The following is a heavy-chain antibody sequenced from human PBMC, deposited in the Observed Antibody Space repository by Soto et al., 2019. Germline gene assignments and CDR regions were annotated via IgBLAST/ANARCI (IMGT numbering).Heavy chain of an antibody. CDR3: ARRAYDFWSGYYSDYYYGMDV. CDR2: IYYSGST. D-gene: IGHD3-3*01. J-gene: IGHJ6*02. CDR1: GGSIISGGYY. V-gene: IGHV4-31*03. Sequence: SETLSLTCTFSGGSIISGGYYWSWIRQHPGKGLEWIGYIYYSGSTYYNPSLKSRVTISVDTSKNQFSLKLSSVTAADTAVYYCARRAYDFWSGYYSDYYYGMDVWGQGTTVTVSS.